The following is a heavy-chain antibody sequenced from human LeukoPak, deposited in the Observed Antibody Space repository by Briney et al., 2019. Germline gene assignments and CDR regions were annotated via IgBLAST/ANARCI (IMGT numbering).Heavy chain of an antibody. J-gene: IGHJ4*02. CDR1: GGTFSSYA. V-gene: IGHV1-69*05. CDR3: ARVRAYYDILTGRNNYYFDY. D-gene: IGHD3-9*01. CDR2: IIPIFGTA. Sequence: ASVKVSCKASGGTFSSYAISWVRQAPGQGLKWMGGIIPIFGTANYAQKFQGRVTITTDESTSTAYMELSSLRSEDTAVYYCARVRAYYDILTGRNNYYFDYWGQGTLVTVSS.